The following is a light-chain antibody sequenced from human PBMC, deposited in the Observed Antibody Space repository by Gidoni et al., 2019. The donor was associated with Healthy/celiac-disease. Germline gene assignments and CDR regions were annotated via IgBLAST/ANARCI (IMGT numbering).Light chain of an antibody. Sequence: DIQMTQSPSSLSASVGDRVTITCQASQDLSNYLNWYQQKPGKAPKLLIYDASNLETRVPSRFSGSGSGTDFTFTISSLQPEDIATYYCQQYDNLPWTFGQGTKVEIK. CDR2: DAS. V-gene: IGKV1-33*01. J-gene: IGKJ1*01. CDR1: QDLSNY. CDR3: QQYDNLPWT.